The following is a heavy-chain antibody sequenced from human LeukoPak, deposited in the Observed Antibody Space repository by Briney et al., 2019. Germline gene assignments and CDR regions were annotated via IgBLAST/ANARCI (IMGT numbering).Heavy chain of an antibody. J-gene: IGHJ6*03. CDR3: ARDPTDIHLWLVYYYYYMDV. Sequence: PGRSLRLSCAASGFTFSSYGMHWVRQAPGKGLEWVAVISYDGSKKYYADSVKGRFTISRDNSKNTLYLQMNSLRAEDTAMYYCARDPTDIHLWLVYYYYYMDVWGKGTTVTVSS. CDR2: ISYDGSKK. V-gene: IGHV3-30*03. CDR1: GFTFSSYG. D-gene: IGHD5-18*01.